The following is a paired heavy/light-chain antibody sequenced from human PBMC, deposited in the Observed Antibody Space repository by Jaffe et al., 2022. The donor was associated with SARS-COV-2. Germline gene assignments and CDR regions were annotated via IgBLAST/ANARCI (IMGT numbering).Light chain of an antibody. V-gene: IGLV1-44*01. CDR1: RYNIGSYS. J-gene: IGLJ2*01. Sequence: QSVLTQTPSASETPGQRVTISCSGSRYNIGSYSVNWYKHLPGTAPKLLIYNTNHRPSGVPDRFSGSKSGTSASLAISGLQSEDEADYYCAAWDATLDGVIFGGGTKLTVL. CDR3: AAWDATLDGVI. CDR2: NTN.
Heavy chain of an antibody. D-gene: IGHD6-25*01. CDR2: ISATGRST. J-gene: IGHJ6*02. CDR1: GLSSSYNA. Sequence: EVQLLESGGGLVQPGGSLRLSCVASGLSSSYNAMSWVRQAPGKGLEWVSGISATGRSTYYAASVKGRFTISRDNSKNTLYLQMNSLRAEDTALYYCAKVFSGGSDANLDVWGQGTTVTVSS. V-gene: IGHV3-23*01. CDR3: AKVFSGGSDANLDV.